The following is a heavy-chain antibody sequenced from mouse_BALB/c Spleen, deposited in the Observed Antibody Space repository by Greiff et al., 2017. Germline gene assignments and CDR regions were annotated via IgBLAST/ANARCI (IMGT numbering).Heavy chain of an antibody. D-gene: IGHD2-1*01. CDR3: ARSWIYYGNYYYAMDY. J-gene: IGHJ4*01. CDR2: ISYSGST. Sequence: VQLKESGPGLVKPSQSLSLTCTVTGYSITSDYAWNWIRQFPGNKLEWMGYISYSGSTSYNPSLKSRISITRDTSKNQFFLQLNSVTTEDTATYYCARSWIYYGNYYYAMDYWGQGTSVTVSS. CDR1: GYSITSDYA. V-gene: IGHV3-2*02.